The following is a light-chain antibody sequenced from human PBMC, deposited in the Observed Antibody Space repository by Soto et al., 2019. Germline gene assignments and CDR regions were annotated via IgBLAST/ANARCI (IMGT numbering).Light chain of an antibody. CDR3: QQRSNWPLT. CDR2: DAS. J-gene: IGKJ4*01. V-gene: IGKV3-11*01. CDR1: QDVGTY. Sequence: EIVLTQSPATLSLSPGERATLSCRASQDVGTYLAWYHQKPGQAPWLLIYDASNRATGIPARFSGSGSGTDFTLTISSLEPGDFAVYYCQQRSNWPLTFGGGTKVEIK.